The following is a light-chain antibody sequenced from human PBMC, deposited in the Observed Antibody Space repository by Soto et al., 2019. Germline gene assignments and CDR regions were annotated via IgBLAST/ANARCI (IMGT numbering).Light chain of an antibody. CDR2: GAS. V-gene: IGKV3-15*01. J-gene: IGKJ4*01. CDR3: QHYNNWLGT. CDR1: QAISSN. Sequence: EIVMTQSPPTLSVSRGERATLSCRANQAISSNLAWYQQKPGQAPRLLIYGASTRATGIPDRFSGSGSGTEFTLTISSLQSEDFAVYYCQHYNNWLGTFGGGTKVEIK.